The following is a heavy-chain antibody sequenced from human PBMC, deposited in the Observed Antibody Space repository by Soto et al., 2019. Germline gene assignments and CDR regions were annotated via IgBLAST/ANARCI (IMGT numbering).Heavy chain of an antibody. V-gene: IGHV4-4*09. J-gene: IGHJ4*02. CDR2: IYNSGST. CDR1: GGSISSYY. Sequence: PSETLSLTCTVSGGSISSYYWSWIRQPPGEGLELIGHIYNSGSTYSNPSLRGRVTISVDTSKSQFSLKLSSVTAADTAVYYCARGPSADKIDFWGQGTLVTVSS. D-gene: IGHD3-3*01. CDR3: ARGPSADKIDF.